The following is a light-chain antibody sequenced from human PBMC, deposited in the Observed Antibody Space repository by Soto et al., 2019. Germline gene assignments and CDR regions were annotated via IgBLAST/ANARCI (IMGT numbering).Light chain of an antibody. CDR1: SSNIGSST. J-gene: IGLJ2*01. V-gene: IGLV1-44*01. Sequence: QLVLTQPPSASGTPGQRVTISCSGSSSNIGSSTVNWYQQLPGTAPKLLIYSNTQRPSGVPDRFSGSKSGTSASLAISGLQSEDEAEYYCAAWDDSLTGPDVVFGGGTKLTVL. CDR2: SNT. CDR3: AAWDDSLTGPDVV.